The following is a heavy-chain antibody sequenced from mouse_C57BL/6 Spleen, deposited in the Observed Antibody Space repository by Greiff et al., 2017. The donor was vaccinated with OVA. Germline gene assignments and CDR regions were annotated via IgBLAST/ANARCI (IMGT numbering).Heavy chain of an antibody. CDR2: INPNNGGT. V-gene: IGHV1-22*01. J-gene: IGHJ3*01. CDR1: GYTFTDYN. CDR3: ARSITGLAWFAY. D-gene: IGHD4-1*01. Sequence: EVQLQQSGPELVKPGASVKMSCKASGYTFTDYNMHWVKQSHGKSLEWIGYINPNNGGTSYNQKFKGKATLTVNKSSSTAYMELRSLTSEDSAVYYCARSITGLAWFAYWGQGTLVTVSA.